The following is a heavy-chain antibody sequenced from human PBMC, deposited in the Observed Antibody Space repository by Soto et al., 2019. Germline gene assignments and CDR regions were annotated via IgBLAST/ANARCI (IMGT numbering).Heavy chain of an antibody. CDR2: IYYSGST. V-gene: IGHV4-59*01. CDR3: AREGFWSGDYTGTLHYYYGMDV. J-gene: IGHJ6*02. Sequence: SETLSLTCTVSGGSISSYCWSWIRQPPGKGLGWIGYIYYSGSTNYNPSLKSRVTITVDTSKNQFSLKLSSVTAADTAVYYCAREGFWSGDYTGTLHYYYGMDVWGQGTTVTVSS. D-gene: IGHD3-3*01. CDR1: GGSISSYC.